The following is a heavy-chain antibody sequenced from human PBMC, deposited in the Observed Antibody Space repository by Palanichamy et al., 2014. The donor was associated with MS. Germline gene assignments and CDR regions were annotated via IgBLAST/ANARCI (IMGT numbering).Heavy chain of an antibody. J-gene: IGHJ3*02. V-gene: IGHV4-38-2*02. CDR1: GYSISSGYY. Sequence: QVQLQESGPGLVKPSETLSLTCTVSGYSISSGYYWGWIRQPPGKGLEWIGSIYHSGSTFYNPSLKSRVTISLDTSKNQFSLKLNSVTAADTAVYYCARPYYEGSGYYWDVLAFDIWGQGTLVTVSS. CDR2: IYHSGST. D-gene: IGHD3-22*01. CDR3: ARPYYEGSGYYWDVLAFDI.